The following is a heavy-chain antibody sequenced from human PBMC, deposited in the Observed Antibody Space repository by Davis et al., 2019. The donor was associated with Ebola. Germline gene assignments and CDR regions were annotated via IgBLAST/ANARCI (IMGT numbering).Heavy chain of an antibody. Sequence: PGGSLRLSCQGSGYSFTNYWIGWVRQMPGKGLEWMGIIYPGDSDTRYSPSFQGQVTISADKSISTAYLQWSSLKASDTAMYYCARLAPSLWWQFDPWGQGTLVTVSS. CDR2: IYPGDSDT. J-gene: IGHJ5*02. D-gene: IGHD2-21*01. V-gene: IGHV5-51*01. CDR1: GYSFTNYW. CDR3: ARLAPSLWWQFDP.